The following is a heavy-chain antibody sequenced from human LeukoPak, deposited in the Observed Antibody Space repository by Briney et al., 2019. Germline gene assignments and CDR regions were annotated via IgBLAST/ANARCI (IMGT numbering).Heavy chain of an antibody. D-gene: IGHD2-8*01. J-gene: IGHJ4*02. Sequence: ASVKVSCKASGYAFTSYGVNWVRQAPGQGLEWMGWINTNTGNPTYAQGFTGRFVFSLDTSVSTAYLQITSLKAEDTALYSCASFFCTSALCYYLDYWGQGTLVTVSS. CDR2: INTNTGNP. CDR1: GYAFTSYG. V-gene: IGHV7-4-1*02. CDR3: ASFFCTSALCYYLDY.